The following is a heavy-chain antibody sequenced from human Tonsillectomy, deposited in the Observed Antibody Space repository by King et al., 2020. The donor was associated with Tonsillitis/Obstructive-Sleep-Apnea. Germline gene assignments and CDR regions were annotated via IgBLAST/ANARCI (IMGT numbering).Heavy chain of an antibody. Sequence: VQLVESGGGLVQPGGSLRLSCAASGFTVSSNYMSWVRQAPGKGLEWVSVLYSGGSTYYADSVKGRFTISRDNSKNTLYLQMNSLRAEDTAVYYCARDWTHLEWLPVFDYWGQGTLVTVSS. V-gene: IGHV3-66*01. CDR1: GFTVSSNY. CDR3: ARDWTHLEWLPVFDY. CDR2: LYSGGST. D-gene: IGHD3-3*01. J-gene: IGHJ4*02.